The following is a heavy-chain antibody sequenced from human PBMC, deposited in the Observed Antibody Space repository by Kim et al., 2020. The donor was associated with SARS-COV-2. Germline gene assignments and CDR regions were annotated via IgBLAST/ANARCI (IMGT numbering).Heavy chain of an antibody. CDR3: ARDVFSSGYYYYYYYYGMDV. Sequence: ASVKVSCKASGYTFTGYYMHWVRQAPGQGLEWMGRINPNSGGTNYAQKFQGRVTMTRDTSISTAYMELSRLRSDDTAVYYCARDVFSSGYYYYYYYYGMDVWGTGTTVTVSS. CDR2: INPNSGGT. V-gene: IGHV1-2*06. J-gene: IGHJ6*04. D-gene: IGHD3-22*01. CDR1: GYTFTGYY.